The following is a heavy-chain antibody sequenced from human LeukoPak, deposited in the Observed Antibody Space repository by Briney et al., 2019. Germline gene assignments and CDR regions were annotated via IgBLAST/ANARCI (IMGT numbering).Heavy chain of an antibody. D-gene: IGHD2-2*01. CDR3: ARCSSTSCYYVY. V-gene: IGHV4-59*01. Sequence: SETLSLTCTVSGGSISSYYWSWIRQPPGKGLEWIGYIYYSGSTNYNPSLKSRVTISVDTSKNQFSLKLSSVTAAGTAVYYCARCSSTSCYYVYWGQGTLVTVSS. CDR1: GGSISSYY. CDR2: IYYSGST. J-gene: IGHJ4*02.